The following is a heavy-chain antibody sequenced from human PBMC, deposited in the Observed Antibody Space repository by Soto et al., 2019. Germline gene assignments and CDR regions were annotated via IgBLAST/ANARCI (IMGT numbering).Heavy chain of an antibody. D-gene: IGHD6-13*01. CDR1: GFTFSSYA. Sequence: PGGSLRLCCAASGFTFSSYAMSWVRQAPGKGLEWVSAVSGSGGSTYYADSVKGRFTISRDNSKNTLYLQMNSLRAEDTAVYYCAKYSSSWYKGWFDPWGQGTLVTVSS. V-gene: IGHV3-23*01. J-gene: IGHJ5*02. CDR3: AKYSSSWYKGWFDP. CDR2: VSGSGGST.